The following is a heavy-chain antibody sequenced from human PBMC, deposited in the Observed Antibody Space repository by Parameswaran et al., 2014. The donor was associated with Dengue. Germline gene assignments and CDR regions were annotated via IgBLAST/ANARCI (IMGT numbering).Heavy chain of an antibody. V-gene: IGHV3-66*01. CDR1: GFTVSSNY. CDR2: IYSGGST. Sequence: GGSLRLSCAASGFTVSSNYMSWVRQAPGKGLEWVSVIYSGGSTYYADSVKGRFTISRDNSKNTLYLQMNYLRAEDTAVYYCARCPSHYYYGVDVWGQGTTVTVSS. J-gene: IGHJ6*02. CDR3: ARCPSHYYYGVDV.